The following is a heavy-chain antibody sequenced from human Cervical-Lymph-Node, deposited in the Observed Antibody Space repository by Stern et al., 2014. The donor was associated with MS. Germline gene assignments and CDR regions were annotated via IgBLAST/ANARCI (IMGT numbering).Heavy chain of an antibody. V-gene: IGHV3-33*01. CDR1: GFTFSTYG. D-gene: IGHD3-3*01. CDR2: VWFDGRTK. CDR3: ARDFVYDSTLDF. Sequence: QLVQSGGGVVQPGRSLRLSCAASGFTFSTYGMHWVRQAPGKGLEWVAIVWFDGRTKSYADSVKGRFTISRDNSKNTLYLQLNSLRAEDTAVYYCARDFVYDSTLDFWGQGILVTVSS. J-gene: IGHJ4*02.